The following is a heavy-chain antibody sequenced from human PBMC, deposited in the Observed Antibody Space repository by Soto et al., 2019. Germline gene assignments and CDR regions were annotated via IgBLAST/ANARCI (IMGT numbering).Heavy chain of an antibody. Sequence: QVQLVESGGGVVQPGRSLRLSCAASGFTFNSYGMHWVRQAPGKGLEWVALISYDGSNKYYVDSVKGRFTISRDNSENTLYLQMNSLRAEDTAVYYCAKKSGSGTFDHWGQGTLVNVSS. J-gene: IGHJ4*02. V-gene: IGHV3-30*18. CDR3: AKKSGSGTFDH. CDR2: ISYDGSNK. CDR1: GFTFNSYG. D-gene: IGHD2-15*01.